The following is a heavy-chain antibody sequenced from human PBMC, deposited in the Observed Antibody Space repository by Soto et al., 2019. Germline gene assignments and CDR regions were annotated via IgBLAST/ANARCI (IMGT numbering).Heavy chain of an antibody. Sequence: QVQLQESGPGLVKPSATLSLTCTVSGGSISSFYWSWIRQPPGKGLAYIGYISYTGGTNYNPPLKRRVTIPVDTSKNQFSLKLSSVTAADTAVYYCARDGSGSYSSPFDYWGQGTLVTVSS. CDR2: ISYTGGT. CDR3: ARDGSGSYSSPFDY. J-gene: IGHJ4*02. CDR1: GGSISSFY. D-gene: IGHD3-10*01. V-gene: IGHV4-59*01.